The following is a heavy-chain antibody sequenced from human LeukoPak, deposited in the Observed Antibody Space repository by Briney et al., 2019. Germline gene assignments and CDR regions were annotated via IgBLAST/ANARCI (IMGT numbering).Heavy chain of an antibody. CDR1: GGSFSGYY. J-gene: IGHJ4*02. CDR2: INHSGST. D-gene: IGHD3-3*01. Sequence: SETLSLTCAVYGGSFSGYYWSWIRQPPGKGLEWIGEINHSGSTNYNPSLKSRVTISVDTSKNQFSLKLSSVTAADTAVYYCARRLYYDFWSGYYTGSGGFDYWGQGTLVTVSS. V-gene: IGHV4-34*01. CDR3: ARRLYYDFWSGYYTGSGGFDY.